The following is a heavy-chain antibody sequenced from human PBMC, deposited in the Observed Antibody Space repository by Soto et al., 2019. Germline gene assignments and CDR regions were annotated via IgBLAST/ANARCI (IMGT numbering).Heavy chain of an antibody. CDR2: IIPIFGTA. Sequence: QVQLVQSGAEVKKPGSSVKVSCKASGGTFSSYAISWVRQAPGQGLEWMGGIIPIFGTANYAQKFQGRVTITADESTSTAYMELSSLRSEDTAVHYCARDQLVVPAAYDAFDIWGQGTMVTVSS. V-gene: IGHV1-69*01. CDR3: ARDQLVVPAAYDAFDI. CDR1: GGTFSSYA. J-gene: IGHJ3*02. D-gene: IGHD2-2*01.